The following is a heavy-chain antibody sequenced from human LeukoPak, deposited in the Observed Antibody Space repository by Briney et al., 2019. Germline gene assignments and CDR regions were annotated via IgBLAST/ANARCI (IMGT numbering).Heavy chain of an antibody. Sequence: GGSLRLSCAASGFTFSTYGMHWVRQAPGKGLEWVAVIWNDGSNKFYADSVKGRFTISRDNSKNTLYLQMNSLRAEDTAVYYCAREVDYWGQGTLVTVSS. CDR2: IWNDGSNK. V-gene: IGHV3-33*01. CDR3: AREVDY. CDR1: GFTFSTYG. J-gene: IGHJ4*02.